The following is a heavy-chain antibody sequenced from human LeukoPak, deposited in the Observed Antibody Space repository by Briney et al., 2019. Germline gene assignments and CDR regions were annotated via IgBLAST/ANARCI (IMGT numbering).Heavy chain of an antibody. CDR1: GFTFSSYW. CDR3: ARVEYSSSYYYYYYGMDV. CDR2: INSDGSST. J-gene: IGHJ6*02. D-gene: IGHD6-6*01. V-gene: IGHV3-74*01. Sequence: PGGSPRLSCAASGFTFSSYWMHWVRHAPGKGLVWVSRINSDGSSTSYADSVKGRFTISRDNAKNTLYLQMNSLRAEDTAVYYCARVEYSSSYYYYYYGMDVWGQGTTVTVSS.